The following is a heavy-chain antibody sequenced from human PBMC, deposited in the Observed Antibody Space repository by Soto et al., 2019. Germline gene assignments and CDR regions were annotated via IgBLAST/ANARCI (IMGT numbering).Heavy chain of an antibody. V-gene: IGHV3-21*01. CDR3: ARSTFLITIFGVVTLNWFDP. CDR1: GFTFSSYS. D-gene: IGHD3-3*01. CDR2: ISSSSSYI. Sequence: SGGSLRLSCAASGFTFSSYSMNWVRQAPGKGLEWVSSISSSSSYIYYADSVKGRFTISRDNAKNSLYLQMNSLRAEDTAVYYCARSTFLITIFGVVTLNWFDPWGQGTLVTVSS. J-gene: IGHJ5*02.